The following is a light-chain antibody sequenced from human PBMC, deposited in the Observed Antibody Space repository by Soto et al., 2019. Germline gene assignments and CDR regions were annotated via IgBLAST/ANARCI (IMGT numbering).Light chain of an antibody. CDR3: QHYGASLWT. CDR2: GAS. V-gene: IGKV3-20*01. CDR1: QSFSSTY. Sequence: EIVLTQSPGTLSLSPGERATLSCRASQSFSSTYLAWYQQKPGQAPRLLIYGASNRATGIPDRFSGSGSGTDFTLTISRLEPEDFAVYYCQHYGASLWTFGQGTKVDIK. J-gene: IGKJ1*01.